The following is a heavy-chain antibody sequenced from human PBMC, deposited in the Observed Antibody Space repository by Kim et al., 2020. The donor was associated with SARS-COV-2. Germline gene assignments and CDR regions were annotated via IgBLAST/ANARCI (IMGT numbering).Heavy chain of an antibody. D-gene: IGHD3-10*01. CDR1: GGSFSGYY. J-gene: IGHJ4*02. Sequence: SETLSLTCAVYGGSFSGYYWSWIRQPPGKGLEWIGEINHSGSTNYNPSLKSRVTISVDTSKNQFSLKLSSVTAADTAVYYCARGRAGRTYYYGSGSSYTFDYWGQGTLVTVSS. CDR3: ARGRAGRTYYYGSGSSYTFDY. V-gene: IGHV4-34*01. CDR2: INHSGST.